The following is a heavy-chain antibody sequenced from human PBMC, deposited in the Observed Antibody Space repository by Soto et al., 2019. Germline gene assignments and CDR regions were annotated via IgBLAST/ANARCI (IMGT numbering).Heavy chain of an antibody. V-gene: IGHV3-33*01. CDR2: IWYDGSNK. CDR1: GFTFSSYG. D-gene: IGHD2-2*01. CDR3: ARGLLCPARTKTCRTFDY. Sequence: RLSCAASGFTFSSYGMHWVRQAPGKGLEWVAVIWYDGSNKYYADSVKGRFTISRDNSKNTLYLQMNSLRAEDTAVYYCARGLLCPARTKTCRTFDYWGQGTLVTVS. J-gene: IGHJ4*02.